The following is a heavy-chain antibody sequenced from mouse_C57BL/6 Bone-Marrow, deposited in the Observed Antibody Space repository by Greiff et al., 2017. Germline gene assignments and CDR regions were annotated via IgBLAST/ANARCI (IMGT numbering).Heavy chain of an antibody. J-gene: IGHJ4*01. CDR3: ARRPIYFTGSYYAMDY. Sequence: EVKLQESGPELVKPGASVKMSCKASGYTFTDYNMHWVKQSHGKSLEWIGYINPNNGGTSYNQKFKGKATLTVNKSSSTAYMALRSLTSEDSAVYYCARRPIYFTGSYYAMDYWGQGTSVTVSS. V-gene: IGHV1-22*01. CDR1: GYTFTDYN. D-gene: IGHD2-1*01. CDR2: INPNNGGT.